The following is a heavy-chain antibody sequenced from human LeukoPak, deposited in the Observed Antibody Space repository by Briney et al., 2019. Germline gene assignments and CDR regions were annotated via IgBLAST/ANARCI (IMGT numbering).Heavy chain of an antibody. J-gene: IGHJ4*02. CDR1: GGSISISNYY. CDR2: IYYSGST. V-gene: IGHV4-39*01. Sequence: SETLSLTCTVSGGSISISNYYWGWNRQPPGKELEWIGSIYYSGSTYYNPSLKSRVTISVDTSKNQFSLKLNSVTAADTAVYYCARLSGTNFDFDYWGQGTLATVSS. CDR3: ARLSGTNFDFDY. D-gene: IGHD1-20*01.